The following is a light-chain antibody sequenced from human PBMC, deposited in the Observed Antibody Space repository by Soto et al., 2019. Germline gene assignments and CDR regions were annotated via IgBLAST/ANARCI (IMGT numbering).Light chain of an antibody. CDR3: QQLKTYPLT. CDR1: QDINSD. CDR2: AAF. V-gene: IGKV1-9*01. Sequence: DIPLTQAPSFLSASVGDRVTITCRASQDINSDLAWYQQKPGKVPKLLIFAAFTLQSGVPSRFSGSRSGADFTLTISSLQPEDFATYYCQQLKTYPLTFGGGTKVEI. J-gene: IGKJ4*01.